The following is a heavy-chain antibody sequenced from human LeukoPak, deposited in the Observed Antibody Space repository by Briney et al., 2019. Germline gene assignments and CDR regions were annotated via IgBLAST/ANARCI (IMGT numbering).Heavy chain of an antibody. CDR2: IHYDGSNK. CDR1: GFTFSSYG. D-gene: IGHD5-12*01. J-gene: IGHJ4*02. V-gene: IGHV3-30*02. Sequence: GGSLRLSCAVSGFTFSSYGMHWVRQAPGKGLEWVAFIHYDGSNKYYADSVKGRFTISRDNSKNTLYLQMNSLRVEDTAVYYCAREYSGYDAYWGQGTLVTVSS. CDR3: AREYSGYDAY.